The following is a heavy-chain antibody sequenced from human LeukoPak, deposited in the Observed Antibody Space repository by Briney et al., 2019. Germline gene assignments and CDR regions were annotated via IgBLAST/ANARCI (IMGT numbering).Heavy chain of an antibody. J-gene: IGHJ6*03. CDR2: TSPNSGDT. Sequence: WASVKVSFKGSGYTFPGHYMHWVRQAPGQGLQWMGWTSPNSGDTDYAQRFQGRVTMTRDTSISTAYMELSRLTSDDTAVYYCARAAIAVAGDYHYHYMDVWGKGTTVTVSS. V-gene: IGHV1-2*02. D-gene: IGHD6-19*01. CDR3: ARAAIAVAGDYHYHYMDV. CDR1: GYTFPGHY.